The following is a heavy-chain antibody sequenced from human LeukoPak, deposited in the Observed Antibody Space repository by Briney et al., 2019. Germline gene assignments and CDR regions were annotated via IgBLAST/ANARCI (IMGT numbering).Heavy chain of an antibody. D-gene: IGHD1-26*01. CDR2: ISGVYDNI. J-gene: IGHJ6*02. Sequence: GGSLGLSCAASGFTFSDYYMTWIRQAPGRGLEWVSYISGVYDNIYYGDSVKGRFTIPRDNAKNSVYLQMSSLRADDTAVYYCARGGAHGMDVWGQGTTVTVSS. CDR1: GFTFSDYY. CDR3: ARGGAHGMDV. V-gene: IGHV3-11*01.